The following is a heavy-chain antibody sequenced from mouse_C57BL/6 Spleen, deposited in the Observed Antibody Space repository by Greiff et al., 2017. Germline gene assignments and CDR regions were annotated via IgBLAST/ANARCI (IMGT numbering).Heavy chain of an antibody. V-gene: IGHV5-17*01. D-gene: IGHD1-1*01. J-gene: IGHJ4*01. Sequence: VKLVESGGGLVKPGGSLKLSCAASGFTFSDYGMHWVRQAPEKGLEWVAYISSGSSTIYYADTVKGRFTISRDNAKNTLFLQMTSLRSEDTAMYYCARNYYGSPYAMDYWGQGTSVTVSS. CDR2: ISSGSSTI. CDR1: GFTFSDYG. CDR3: ARNYYGSPYAMDY.